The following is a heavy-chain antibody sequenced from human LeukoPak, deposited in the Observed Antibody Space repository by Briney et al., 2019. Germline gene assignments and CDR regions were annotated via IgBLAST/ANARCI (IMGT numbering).Heavy chain of an antibody. CDR3: ARYVLRYFDWLPYYFDY. V-gene: IGHV3-48*03. D-gene: IGHD3-9*01. J-gene: IGHJ4*02. CDR1: GFTFSSYE. CDR2: ISSSGSTI. Sequence: GGSLRLSCAASGFTFSSYEMNWVRQAPEKGLEWVSYISSSGSTIYYADSVKGRFTISRDNAKNSLYLQMNSLRAEDTAVYYCARYVLRYFDWLPYYFDYWGQGTLVTVSS.